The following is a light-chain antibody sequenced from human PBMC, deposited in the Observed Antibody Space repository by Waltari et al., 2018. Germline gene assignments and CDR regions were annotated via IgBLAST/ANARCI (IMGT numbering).Light chain of an antibody. CDR2: GSS. CDR1: QSVSAY. CDR3: PHTTAWPPAFT. V-gene: IGKV3-11*01. Sequence: EVVLTQSPATLSLSPGEGATLSCRASQSVSAYLAWYQQKPVQAPRLLIYGSSTRAPGVSDRFSGVGSGTDFSVASSSVEREDFAVYYCPHTTAWPPAFTFGPGTRVDLK. J-gene: IGKJ3*01.